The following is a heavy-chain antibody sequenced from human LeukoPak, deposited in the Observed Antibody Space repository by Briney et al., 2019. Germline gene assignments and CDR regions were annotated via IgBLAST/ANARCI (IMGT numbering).Heavy chain of an antibody. CDR1: GGSIRSHENY. CDR2: IYHSGGT. J-gene: IGHJ5*02. D-gene: IGHD3-9*01. Sequence: SETLSLTCTVSGGSIRSHENYWSWIRQHPGKGLEWIGYIYHSGGTYYNPSLKSRVTISVDTSRSQFSLKLSSVTAADTAVYYCARADNYDSLTGYYIDPWGQGTLVTVSS. V-gene: IGHV4-31*03. CDR3: ARADNYDSLTGYYIDP.